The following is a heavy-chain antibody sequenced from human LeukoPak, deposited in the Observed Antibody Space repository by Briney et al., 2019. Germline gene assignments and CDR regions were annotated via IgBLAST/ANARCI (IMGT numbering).Heavy chain of an antibody. CDR1: GYTLTELS. CDR3: ARDKEWTIAARGMWFDP. CDR2: FDPEDGET. D-gene: IGHD6-6*01. V-gene: IGHV1-24*01. J-gene: IGHJ5*02. Sequence: ASVKVSCKVSGYTLTELSMHWVRQAPGKGLEWMGGFDPEDGETIYAQKFQGRVTMTEDTSTDTAYMELSSLRSEDTAVYYCARDKEWTIAARGMWFDPWGQGTLVTVSS.